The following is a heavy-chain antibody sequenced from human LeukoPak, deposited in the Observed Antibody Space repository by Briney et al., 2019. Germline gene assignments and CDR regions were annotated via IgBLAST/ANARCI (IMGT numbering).Heavy chain of an antibody. Sequence: QSGGSLRLSCAASGFTFSDYWMHWVRQVPGRGLMGVSLVDNYGNPKFYADSVKGRFTISRDNAKNTLYLQMDSLRAEDTAVYYCATDLSGSIDYWGQGTLVTVSS. D-gene: IGHD3-10*01. CDR2: VDNYGNPK. J-gene: IGHJ4*02. V-gene: IGHV3-74*01. CDR1: GFTFSDYW. CDR3: ATDLSGSIDY.